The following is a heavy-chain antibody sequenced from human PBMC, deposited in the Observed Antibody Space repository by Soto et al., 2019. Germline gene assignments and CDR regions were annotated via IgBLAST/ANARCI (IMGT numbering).Heavy chain of an antibody. J-gene: IGHJ6*02. CDR2: IYPGDSDT. Sequence: PGESLKISCKGSGYTFTNYWIGWVRQMPGKGLEWMGIIYPGDSDTKYNPSFQGQVTISADKSITTTYLQWSSLKASDAAIYYCAALIFYYGMDVWGQGTTVTVSS. CDR1: GYTFTNYW. CDR3: AALIFYYGMDV. V-gene: IGHV5-51*01.